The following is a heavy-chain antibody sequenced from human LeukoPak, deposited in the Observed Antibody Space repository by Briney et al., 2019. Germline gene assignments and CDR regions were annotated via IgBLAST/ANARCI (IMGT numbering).Heavy chain of an antibody. CDR2: ISPDSNYK. CDR1: GFTFSTYS. CDR3: ATRVYCGGDCYSSHGMDV. D-gene: IGHD2-21*02. Sequence: GESLRLSCAASGFTFSTYSMNWLRLAPGKGLEWVSSISPDSNYKYYVDSVKGRFTISRDNAKSSLYLQMNSLRAEDTAVYYCATRVYCGGDCYSSHGMDVWGPGTTVTVSS. V-gene: IGHV3-21*01. J-gene: IGHJ6*02.